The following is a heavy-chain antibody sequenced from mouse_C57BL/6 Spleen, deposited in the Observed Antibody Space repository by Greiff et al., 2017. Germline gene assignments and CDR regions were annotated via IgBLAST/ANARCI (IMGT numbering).Heavy chain of an antibody. CDR2: INPNNGGT. D-gene: IGHD1-1*01. Sequence: EVQLQQSGPELVKPGASVKISCKASGYTFTDYYMNWVKQSHGKSLEWIGDINPNNGGTSYNQKFKGTATLTVDKSSSTAYMELRSLTSEDSAVYYCARGYYGSSPFAYWGQGTLVTVSA. CDR3: ARGYYGSSPFAY. CDR1: GYTFTDYY. V-gene: IGHV1-26*01. J-gene: IGHJ3*01.